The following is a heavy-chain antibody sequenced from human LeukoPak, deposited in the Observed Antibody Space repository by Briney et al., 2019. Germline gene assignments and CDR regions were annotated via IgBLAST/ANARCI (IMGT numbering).Heavy chain of an antibody. D-gene: IGHD3-3*01. J-gene: IGHJ5*02. CDR3: ARGRYVLRFLEWLPRPSNWFDP. Sequence: ASVKVSCKASGYTFTGYYMHWVRQAPGQGLEWMGWINPNSGGTNYAQKFQGRVTMTRDTSISTAYMELSSLRSEDTAVYYCARGRYVLRFLEWLPRPSNWFDPWGQGTLVTVSS. V-gene: IGHV1-2*02. CDR1: GYTFTGYY. CDR2: INPNSGGT.